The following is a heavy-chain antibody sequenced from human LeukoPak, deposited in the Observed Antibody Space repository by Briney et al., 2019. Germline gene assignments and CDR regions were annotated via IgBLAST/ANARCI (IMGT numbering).Heavy chain of an antibody. CDR2: IYYSGST. CDR1: GGSISSSSYY. J-gene: IGHJ3*02. CDR3: ATTGKHYYGSGSYFRTYAFDI. V-gene: IGHV4-39*01. Sequence: PSETLSLTCTVSGGSISSSSYYWGWIRQPPGKGLEWIGSIYYSGSTYYNPSLKSRVTISVSTSKNQFSLQLSSVTAADTAVYYCATTGKHYYGSGSYFRTYAFDIWGQGTMVTVSS. D-gene: IGHD3-10*01.